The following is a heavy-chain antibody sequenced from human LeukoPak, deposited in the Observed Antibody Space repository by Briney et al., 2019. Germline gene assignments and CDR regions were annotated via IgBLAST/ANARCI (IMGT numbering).Heavy chain of an antibody. CDR1: GGSISSYS. CDR3: ASSSSGNPLYYFDY. J-gene: IGHJ4*02. D-gene: IGHD6-19*01. V-gene: IGHV4-59*08. CDR2: ISYSGSN. Sequence: SETLSLTCTVSGGSISSYSWNWIRQPPGKGLEWIGYISYSGSNNYNPSLRSRGTISVDTSKNQFSLKLSSVTAADAAVYYCASSSSGNPLYYFDYWGQGILVTVLS.